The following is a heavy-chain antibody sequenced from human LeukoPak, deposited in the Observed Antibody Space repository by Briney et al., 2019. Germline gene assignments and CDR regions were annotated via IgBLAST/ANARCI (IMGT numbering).Heavy chain of an antibody. D-gene: IGHD6-13*01. Sequence: GGSLRLSCAASGFTFSSYSMNWVRQAPGKGLEWVSGISWNSGSIGYADSVKGRFTISRDNAKNSLYLQMNSLRAEDTALYYCAKDIAAVKNAFDIWGQGTMVTVSS. CDR1: GFTFSSYS. CDR2: ISWNSGSI. V-gene: IGHV3-9*01. CDR3: AKDIAAVKNAFDI. J-gene: IGHJ3*02.